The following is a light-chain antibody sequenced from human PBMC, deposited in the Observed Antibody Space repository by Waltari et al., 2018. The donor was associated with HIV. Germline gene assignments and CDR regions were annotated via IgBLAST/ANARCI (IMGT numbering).Light chain of an antibody. CDR1: RYNLGRNY. V-gene: IGLV1-47*01. CDR3: ATWDDSLSGSVL. J-gene: IGLJ2*01. CDR2: RNK. Sequence: QSVLTQPPSASGTPVQSVTISCYGSRYNLGRNYVYWYQDLPGTAPKLLIYRNKQRPSGVPDLFSGSKSGTSASLAISGLRSEDEAAYYCATWDDSLSGSVLFGGGTKLTVL.